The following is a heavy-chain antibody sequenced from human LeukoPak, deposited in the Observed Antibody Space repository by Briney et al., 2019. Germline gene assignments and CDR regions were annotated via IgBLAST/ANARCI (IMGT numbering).Heavy chain of an antibody. J-gene: IGHJ5*02. V-gene: IGHV3-21*01. CDR3: ARDPSSRRIAAAGGWFDP. D-gene: IGHD6-13*01. CDR2: ISSSSSYI. CDR1: GFTFSSYS. Sequence: GSLRLSCAASGFTFSSYSLNWVRQAPGKGLEWVSSISSSSSYIYYADSVKGRFTISRDNAKNSLYLQMNSLRAEDTAVYYCARDPSSRRIAAAGGWFDPWGQGTLVTVSS.